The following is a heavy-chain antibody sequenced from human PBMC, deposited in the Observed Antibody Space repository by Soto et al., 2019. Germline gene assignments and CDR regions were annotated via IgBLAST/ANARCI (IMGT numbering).Heavy chain of an antibody. D-gene: IGHD4-17*01. CDR1: GFTFSSYA. CDR2: ISGSGGST. V-gene: IGHV3-23*01. CDR3: AATVYGDYVGDYFDY. J-gene: IGHJ4*02. Sequence: EVQLLESGGGLVQPGGSLRLSCAASGFTFSSYAMSWVRQAPGKGLEWVSAISGSGGSTYYADSVKGRFTISRDNSKNTLYLQMNSLRAEDTAVYYCAATVYGDYVGDYFDYWGQGTLVTVSS.